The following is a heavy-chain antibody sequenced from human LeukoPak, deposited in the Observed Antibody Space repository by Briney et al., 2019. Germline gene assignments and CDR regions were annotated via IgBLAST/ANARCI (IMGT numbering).Heavy chain of an antibody. CDR3: ARGIFGMVINGFDI. J-gene: IGHJ3*02. CDR1: GGSISSYY. Sequence: SETLSLTCTVSGGSISSYYWSWIRQPPRKGLEWIGYINYSETTNYNPSLKRRVTISVDTSRNQFSLRLSSVTAADTAVYYCARGIFGMVINGFDIWGQGTMVTVSS. V-gene: IGHV4-59*01. D-gene: IGHD3-3*01. CDR2: INYSETT.